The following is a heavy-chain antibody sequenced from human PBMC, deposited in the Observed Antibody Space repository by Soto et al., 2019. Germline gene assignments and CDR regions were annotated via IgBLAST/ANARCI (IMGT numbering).Heavy chain of an antibody. Sequence: QVQLVESGGGVVQPGRSLRLSCAASGFTFSSYGMHWVRQAPGKGLEWVAVIWYDGSNKYYADYVKGRFTISRDNSKNTLNLQMNSLRAEDTAVYYGASVVGQYLTYYYMDVWGKGTTVTVSS. V-gene: IGHV3-33*01. D-gene: IGHD2-2*02. CDR2: IWYDGSNK. CDR3: ASVVGQYLTYYYMDV. CDR1: GFTFSSYG. J-gene: IGHJ6*03.